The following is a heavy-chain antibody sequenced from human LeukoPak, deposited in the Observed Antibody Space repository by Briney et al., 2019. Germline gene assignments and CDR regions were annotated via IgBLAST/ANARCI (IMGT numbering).Heavy chain of an antibody. CDR2: INHSGST. J-gene: IGHJ4*02. V-gene: IGHV4-34*01. CDR1: GGSFSGYS. Sequence: PPETLSLTCAVYGGSFSGYSWSWIRQPPGKGLEWIGEINHSGSTNYNPSLKSRVTISVDTSKIQCSLKLSTVTASDTAVYYCAAGGHSVLTYWGQGTLVTVSS. D-gene: IGHD5/OR15-5a*01. CDR3: AAGGHSVLTY.